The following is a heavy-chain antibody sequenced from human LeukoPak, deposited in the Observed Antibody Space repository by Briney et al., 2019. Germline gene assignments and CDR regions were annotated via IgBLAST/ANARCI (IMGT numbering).Heavy chain of an antibody. CDR1: GGSISSYY. V-gene: IGHV4-59*01. Sequence: SEALSLTCTVSGGSISSYYWSWIRQPPGKGLEWIGYIYYSGSTNYNPSLKSRVTISVDTSKNQFSLKLSSVAAADTAVYYCARGLMITFGGVCFDYWGQGTLVTVSS. J-gene: IGHJ4*02. CDR3: ARGLMITFGGVCFDY. D-gene: IGHD3-16*01. CDR2: IYYSGST.